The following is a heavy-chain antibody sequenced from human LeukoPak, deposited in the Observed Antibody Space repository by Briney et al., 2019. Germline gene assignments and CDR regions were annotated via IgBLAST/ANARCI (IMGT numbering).Heavy chain of an antibody. CDR1: GFTFSDYY. V-gene: IGHV3-53*01. D-gene: IGHD6-19*01. CDR2: IYSGGST. CDR3: ATSGGPYSSGWFDY. Sequence: SGGSLRLSCAAPGFTFSDYYMSWVRQAPGKGLEWVSVIYSGGSTYYADSMKGRFTISRDNSKNTVYLQMNSLRAEDTAVYYCATSGGPYSSGWFDYWGQGTLVTVSS. J-gene: IGHJ4*02.